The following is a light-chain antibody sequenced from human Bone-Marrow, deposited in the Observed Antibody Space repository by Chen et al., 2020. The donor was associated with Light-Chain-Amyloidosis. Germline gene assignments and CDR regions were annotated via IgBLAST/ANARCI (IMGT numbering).Light chain of an antibody. CDR2: GAS. J-gene: IGKJ4*01. CDR1: QTISSNY. V-gene: IGKV3-20*01. CDR3: LQYSTSPLT. Sequence: IVLTQSPGTLSLSPGEVANLSCRACQTISSNYLTWYQQKFGQAPMRLTYGASRRATGIPDRFDGSGSGTDFTLTINGLEPGDGAMYYCLQYSTSPLTFSGGTMVKIK.